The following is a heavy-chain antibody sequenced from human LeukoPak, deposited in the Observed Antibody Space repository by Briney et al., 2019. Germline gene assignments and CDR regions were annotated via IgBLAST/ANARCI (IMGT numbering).Heavy chain of an antibody. J-gene: IGHJ4*02. CDR2: ISGSGGST. Sequence: PGGSLRLSRAASGFTFSSYAMSWVRQAPGKGLEWVSAISGSGGSTYYADSVKGRFTISRDNSKNTLYLQMNSLRAEDTAVYYCAKDFYDSSGSRYDYWGQGTLVTVSS. CDR3: AKDFYDSSGSRYDY. V-gene: IGHV3-23*01. D-gene: IGHD3-22*01. CDR1: GFTFSSYA.